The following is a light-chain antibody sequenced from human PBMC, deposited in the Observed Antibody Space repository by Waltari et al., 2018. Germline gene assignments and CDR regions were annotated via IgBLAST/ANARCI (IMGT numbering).Light chain of an antibody. CDR1: SPNTGAPHD. J-gene: IGLJ2*01. Sequence: QSVLTQPPSVSGAPGQGVTISCPGISPNTGAPHDVPWYQQLPGTAPKLLIYGNTNRPSGVPDRFSGSKSATSASLAITGLQAEDEADYYCQSYDITLGGHVVFGGGTKLTVL. CDR3: QSYDITLGGHVV. CDR2: GNT. V-gene: IGLV1-40*01.